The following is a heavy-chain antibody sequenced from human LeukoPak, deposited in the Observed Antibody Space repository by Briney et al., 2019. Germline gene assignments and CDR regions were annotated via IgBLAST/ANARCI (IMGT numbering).Heavy chain of an antibody. Sequence: PAETLSLTCTVSGVSISSGSYYWSWIRQPAGKGLEWIGRIYTSGSTYYNSSLKSRVTISVDTSKIQFSLKLRSVNATDTAVYDCARDRGWELLGHPFDYWGQGTLVTVTS. CDR3: ARDRGWELLGHPFDY. CDR1: GVSISSGSYY. D-gene: IGHD1-26*01. J-gene: IGHJ4*02. V-gene: IGHV4-61*02. CDR2: IYTSGST.